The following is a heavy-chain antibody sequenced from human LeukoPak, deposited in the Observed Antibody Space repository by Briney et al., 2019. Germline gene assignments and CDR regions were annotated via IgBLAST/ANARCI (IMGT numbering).Heavy chain of an antibody. J-gene: IGHJ4*02. CDR3: ARTYCSGGSCHFDY. Sequence: PSETLSLTCTVSGGSIRSYYWSWIRQPPRKGLEWVGYIFYSGTTDSNPSLKSRVTISVDTFKNQFSLKLSSVTAADTAVYYCARTYCSGGSCHFDYWGQGTLVTVSS. CDR1: GGSIRSYY. V-gene: IGHV4-59*08. D-gene: IGHD2-15*01. CDR2: IFYSGTT.